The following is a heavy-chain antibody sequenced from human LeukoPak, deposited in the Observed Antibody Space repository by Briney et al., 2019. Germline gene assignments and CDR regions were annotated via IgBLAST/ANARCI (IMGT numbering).Heavy chain of an antibody. CDR1: GYTFTDYY. CDR3: ARGGLRYCSGGSCYSDFDY. Sequence: ASVKVSCKASGYTFTDYYMHWVRQAPGQGLEWMGIINPSGGSTSYAQKFQGRVTITADESTSTAYMELSSLRSEDTAVYYCARGGLRYCSGGSCYSDFDYWGQGTLVTVSS. J-gene: IGHJ4*02. V-gene: IGHV1-46*01. D-gene: IGHD2-15*01. CDR2: INPSGGST.